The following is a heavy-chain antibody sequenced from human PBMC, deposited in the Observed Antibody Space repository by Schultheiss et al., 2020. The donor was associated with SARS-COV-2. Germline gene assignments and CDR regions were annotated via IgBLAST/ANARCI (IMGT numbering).Heavy chain of an antibody. CDR2: INHSGST. J-gene: IGHJ4*02. Sequence: SETLSLTCAVYGGSFSGYYWSWIRQPPGKGLECIGEINHSGSTNYNPSLKSRVTISVDTSKNQFSLKLSTVTAADTAVYYCARRYSGYDWNWGQGTLVTVSS. V-gene: IGHV4-34*01. CDR1: GGSFSGYY. CDR3: ARRYSGYDWN. D-gene: IGHD5-12*01.